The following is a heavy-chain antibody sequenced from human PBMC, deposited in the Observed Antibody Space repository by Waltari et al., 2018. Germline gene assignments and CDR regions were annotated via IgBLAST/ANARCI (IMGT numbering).Heavy chain of an antibody. CDR1: GFTFSSYW. CDR2: MNSDGTTS. CDR3: AELSSSAFDI. D-gene: IGHD3-16*02. Sequence: EVQLVESGGGLVQPGGSLRLSCAASGFTFSSYWMHWVRHAPGKGVVGVSRMNSDGTTSGYADSVRGRFTISRDNAKDTLFLQMNSLRAEDTAVYYCAELSSSAFDIWGQGTMVTVSS. V-gene: IGHV3-74*01. J-gene: IGHJ3*02.